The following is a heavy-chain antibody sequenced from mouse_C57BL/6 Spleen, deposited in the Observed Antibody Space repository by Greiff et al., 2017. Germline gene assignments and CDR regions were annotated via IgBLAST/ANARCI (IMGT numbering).Heavy chain of an antibody. CDR1: GYTFTSYW. D-gene: IGHD2-3*01. Sequence: QVQLQQPGAELVKPGASVKVSCKASGYTFTSYWMHWVKQRPGQGLEWIGRLHPSDSDTNYNQKFKGKATLTVDKSSSTAYMQLSSLTSENSAVYYCANLDGYYCFDYWGQGTTLTVSS. J-gene: IGHJ2*01. CDR2: LHPSDSDT. V-gene: IGHV1-74*01. CDR3: ANLDGYYCFDY.